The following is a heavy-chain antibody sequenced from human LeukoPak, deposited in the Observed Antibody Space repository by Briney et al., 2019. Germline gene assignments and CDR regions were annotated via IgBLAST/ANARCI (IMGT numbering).Heavy chain of an antibody. CDR2: IYYSGST. J-gene: IGHJ4*02. V-gene: IGHV4-59*01. D-gene: IGHD1-26*01. CDR3: ARRPLGATTEASDNYFDY. Sequence: SETLSLTCTVSGGSISSYYWSWIPQPPGKGLEWIGYIYYSGSTNYNPSLKSRVTISVDTSKNQFSLKLSSVTAADTAVYYCARRPLGATTEASDNYFDYWGQGTLVTVSS. CDR1: GGSISSYY.